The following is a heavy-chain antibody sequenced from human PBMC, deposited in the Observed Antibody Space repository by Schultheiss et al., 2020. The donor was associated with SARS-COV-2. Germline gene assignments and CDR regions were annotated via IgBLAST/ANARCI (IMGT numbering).Heavy chain of an antibody. CDR2: INHSGST. D-gene: IGHD2-2*01. J-gene: IGHJ2*01. Sequence: SETLSLTCAVYGESFSDSHWSWIRQPPGKGLEWIGEINHSGSTNYNPSLKSRVTISVDTSKNQFSLKLSSVTAADTAVYYCARPSAARSWYFDLWGRGTLVTVSS. CDR1: GESFSDSH. V-gene: IGHV4-34*01. CDR3: ARPSAARSWYFDL.